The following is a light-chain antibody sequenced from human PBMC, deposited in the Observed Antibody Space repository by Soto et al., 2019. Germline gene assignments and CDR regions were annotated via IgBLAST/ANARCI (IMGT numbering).Light chain of an antibody. J-gene: IGLJ2*01. CDR2: LEGSGSY. CDR3: ETWDSKVRV. V-gene: IGLV4-60*02. CDR1: SGHSNNI. Sequence: QSVLTQSSSASASLGSSVKLTCTLSSGHSNNIIAWHQQQPGKAPRYLMKLEGSGSYNKGSGVPDRFSGSSSGADRYLTISNLQFEDEADYYCETWDSKVRVFGGGTKLTVL.